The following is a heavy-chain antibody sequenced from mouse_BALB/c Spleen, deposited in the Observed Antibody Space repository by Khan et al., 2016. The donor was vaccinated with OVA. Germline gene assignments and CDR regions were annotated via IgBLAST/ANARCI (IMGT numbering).Heavy chain of an antibody. CDR1: GYIFTNYG. CDR3: ARRGDYRLSISYDSMDY. J-gene: IGHJ4*01. V-gene: IGHV9-3-1*01. Sequence: QIQLVQSGPDLKKPGETVKISCKASGYIFTNYGMNWVKQAPGKGLKWMGWINTYTGEPTYTDDFKGRFAFSLETSVSTAYLQLNNLKNEDSATYVWARRGDYRLSISYDSMDYWGKGTSVTVSS. CDR2: INTYTGEP. D-gene: IGHD2-14*01.